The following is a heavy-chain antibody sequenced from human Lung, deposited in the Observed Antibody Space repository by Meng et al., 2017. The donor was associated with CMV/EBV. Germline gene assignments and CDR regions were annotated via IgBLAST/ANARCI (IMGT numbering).Heavy chain of an antibody. V-gene: IGHV4-38-2*01. J-gene: IGHJ4*02. D-gene: IGHD3-10*01. CDR1: GYSISSGYY. CDR2: IYHSGST. CDR3: ARGIYGSVDY. Sequence: GSLRLSCPVSGYSISSGYYWGWIRQPPGKGLEWIGSIYHSGSTYYNPSLKSRVTISVDTSKNQLSLRLSSVTAADTAVYYCARGIYGSVDYWGQGTLVTVSS.